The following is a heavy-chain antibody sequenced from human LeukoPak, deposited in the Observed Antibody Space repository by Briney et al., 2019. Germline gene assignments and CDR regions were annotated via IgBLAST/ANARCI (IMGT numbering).Heavy chain of an antibody. CDR2: ISYDASNT. CDR1: GFTFTSYG. Sequence: GGSLRLSCAASGFTFTSYGMHWVRQAPGKGLEWVAIISYDASNTYYADSVKGRFTISRDNSKNTRYLQMNSLRAEDTAVYFCAKSPTYVAPFDYWGQGTLVTVSS. J-gene: IGHJ4*02. V-gene: IGHV3-30*18. CDR3: AKSPTYVAPFDY. D-gene: IGHD3-16*01.